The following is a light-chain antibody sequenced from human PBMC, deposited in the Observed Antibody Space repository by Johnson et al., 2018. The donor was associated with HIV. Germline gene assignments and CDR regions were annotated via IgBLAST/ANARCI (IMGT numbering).Light chain of an antibody. CDR3: GTWDSSLRVGF. J-gene: IGLJ1*01. CDR2: DNN. CDR1: SSNIGNNY. V-gene: IGLV1-51*01. Sequence: QSVLTQPPSVSAAPGQKVTISCSGSSSNIGNNYVSWYQHLPGTAPKLLIYDNNKRPSGIPDRFSGYKSGTSATLGITGLQTGDEADYYCGTWDSSLRVGFFGTGTKVTVL.